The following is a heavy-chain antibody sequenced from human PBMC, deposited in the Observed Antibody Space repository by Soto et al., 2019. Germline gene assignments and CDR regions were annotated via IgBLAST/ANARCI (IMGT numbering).Heavy chain of an antibody. CDR1: GYTFTRYG. Sequence: QVQLEQSGAEVKKPAASVKVSCKASGYTFTRYGITWVRQAPGQGLEWMGRISTYNGNTNYAQKLQGRVTMTADTTTTTAYMELRSLTSDDTAVYFCAREPGYSTDRSAFDIWGQGTMVTVSS. D-gene: IGHD6-13*01. J-gene: IGHJ3*02. V-gene: IGHV1-18*01. CDR2: ISTYNGNT. CDR3: AREPGYSTDRSAFDI.